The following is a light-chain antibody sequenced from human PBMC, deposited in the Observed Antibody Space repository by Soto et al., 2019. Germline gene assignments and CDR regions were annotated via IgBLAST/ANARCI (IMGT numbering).Light chain of an antibody. V-gene: IGKV3-11*01. CDR1: QSVSSN. CDR2: GAF. CDR3: QQRSNWPT. J-gene: IGKJ1*01. Sequence: EIVMTQSPVTLSVSPGERVTLSCRASQSVSSNLAWYQQKPGQAPSLLIYGAFTRATGIPARFSGSGSGTDFTLTISSLEPEDFAVYYCQQRSNWPTFGQGTKVDIK.